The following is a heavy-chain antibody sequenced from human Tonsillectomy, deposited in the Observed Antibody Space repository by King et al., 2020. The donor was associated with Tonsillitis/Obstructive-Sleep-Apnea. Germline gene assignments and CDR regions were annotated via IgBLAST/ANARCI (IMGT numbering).Heavy chain of an antibody. CDR2: IYYSGST. CDR3: ARNLVVVPAAFDY. CDR1: GGSVSSGSYY. D-gene: IGHD2-2*01. V-gene: IGHV4-61*01. Sequence: VQLQESGPGLVKPSETLSLTCTVSGGSVSSGSYYWSWIRQPPGKGLEWIGYIYYSGSTNYNPSLKSRVTISVDTSKNQFSLKLSSVTAADTAVYYCARNLVVVPAAFDYWGQGTLVTVSS. J-gene: IGHJ4*02.